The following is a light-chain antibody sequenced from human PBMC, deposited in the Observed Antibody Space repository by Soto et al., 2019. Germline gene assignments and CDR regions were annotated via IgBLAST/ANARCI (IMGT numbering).Light chain of an antibody. J-gene: IGKJ1*01. V-gene: IGKV1-5*03. Sequence: DIQMTQSPSSLSATVGDRVTITCLASESISTWLAWYQQKPGKAPKLLIYGASSLESGVPPRFSGDGSETDFTLTISSLQRDDFATYYCQQYNSYPWTFCQRTKVDVK. CDR3: QQYNSYPWT. CDR2: GAS. CDR1: ESISTW.